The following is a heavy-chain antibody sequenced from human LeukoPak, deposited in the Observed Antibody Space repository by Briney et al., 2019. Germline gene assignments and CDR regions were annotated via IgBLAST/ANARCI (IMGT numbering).Heavy chain of an antibody. D-gene: IGHD6-6*01. J-gene: IGHJ4*02. CDR3: TSWSSQFDY. CDR2: IQSKTDGGTT. V-gene: IGHV3-15*01. CDR1: GVTFSDTW. Sequence: GGSLRLSCAASGVTFSDTWMTCVRQAPGKGLECVGFIQSKTDGGTTDSATPVKGRFTVSRDDSKNTLYLQMNSLKTEDTAVYYCTSWSSQFDYWGRGTLVTVSS.